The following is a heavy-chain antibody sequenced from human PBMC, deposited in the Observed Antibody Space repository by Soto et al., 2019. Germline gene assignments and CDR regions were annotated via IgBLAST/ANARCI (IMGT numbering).Heavy chain of an antibody. CDR1: GYTFTSYD. J-gene: IGHJ4*02. D-gene: IGHD6-13*01. CDR3: ASSGSSWYLY. V-gene: IGHV1-8*01. CDR2: MNPNSGNT. Sequence: QVQLVQSGAEVKKPGASVKVSCKASGYTFTSYDINWVRQATGQGLEWMGRMNPNSGNTGYAQKFXAXVXIPXNTSISTAYIELSSLRSEDTAVYYCASSGSSWYLYWGQGTLVTVSS.